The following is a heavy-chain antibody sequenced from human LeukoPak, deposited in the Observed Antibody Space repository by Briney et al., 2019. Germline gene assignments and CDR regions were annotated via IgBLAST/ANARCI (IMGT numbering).Heavy chain of an antibody. D-gene: IGHD5-24*01. CDR1: GFTLSRYW. CDR3: ANVGDGYSDAFYI. CDR2: IKQDGDEK. V-gene: IGHV3-7*01. Sequence: GGSLRLSCAASGFTLSRYWMTWVRQAPGKGLEFVACIKQDGDEKYYVGSVKGRFTVSRDTATNSLHLQMNSLRVEDTAMYYCANVGDGYSDAFYIWGQGTMVTVSS. J-gene: IGHJ3*02.